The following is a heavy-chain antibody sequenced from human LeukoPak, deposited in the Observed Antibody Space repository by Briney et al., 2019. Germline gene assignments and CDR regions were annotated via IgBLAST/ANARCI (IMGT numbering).Heavy chain of an antibody. CDR2: INHRRST. CDR1: GGSFSDYY. Sequence: SETLSLTCAVYGGSFSDYYWSWIRQPPGKGLEWIREINHRRSTNYNPSLKSRVTISVDTSKNQFSLRLSSVTAADTAVYYCARSAIDVYYYDSRADKDAFDMWGQGTMVTVSS. D-gene: IGHD3-22*01. V-gene: IGHV4-34*01. CDR3: ARSAIDVYYYDSRADKDAFDM. J-gene: IGHJ3*02.